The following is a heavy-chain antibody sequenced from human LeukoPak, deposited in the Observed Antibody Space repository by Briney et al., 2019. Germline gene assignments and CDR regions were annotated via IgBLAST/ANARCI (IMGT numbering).Heavy chain of an antibody. CDR2: IYPGDSDT. J-gene: IGHJ4*02. D-gene: IGHD6-19*01. CDR1: GYRFTSYW. Sequence: GESLKISFKGSGYRFTSYWIGWVRPMPGKGLEWMGIIYPGDSDTKYSPSFQGQVTISADKAISTAYLQWSNLKASDTAMYYCARHRPHTDSNSVADYYFDYWGQGTLVTVSS. CDR3: ARHRPHTDSNSVADYYFDY. V-gene: IGHV5-51*01.